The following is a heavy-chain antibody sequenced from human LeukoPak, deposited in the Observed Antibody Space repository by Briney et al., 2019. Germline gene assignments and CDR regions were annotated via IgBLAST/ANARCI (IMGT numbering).Heavy chain of an antibody. CDR1: GYTFTSYG. CDR2: ISAYNGNT. Sequence: ASVKVSYKASGYTFTSYGISWVRQAPGQGLEWMGWISAYNGNTNYAQKLQGRVTMTTDTSTSTAYMELRSLRSDDTAVYYCAREPAWSLYSPGYYYMDVWGKGTTVTVSS. V-gene: IGHV1-18*01. CDR3: AREPAWSLYSPGYYYMDV. D-gene: IGHD1-26*01. J-gene: IGHJ6*03.